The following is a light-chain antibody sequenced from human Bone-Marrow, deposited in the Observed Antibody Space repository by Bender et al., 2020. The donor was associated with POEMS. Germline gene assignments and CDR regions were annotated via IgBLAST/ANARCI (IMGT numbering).Light chain of an antibody. J-gene: IGLJ1*01. Sequence: QSALTQPASVSGSPGQSVTISCTGTSTDVGSYNLVSWYQHHPGNAPKVVISEVTKRPSGISDRFSGSKSGNTASLTISGLQAEDEADYYCCSYTRRRVFGTGTRVTVL. V-gene: IGLV2-23*02. CDR2: EVT. CDR3: CSYTRRRV. CDR1: STDVGSYNL.